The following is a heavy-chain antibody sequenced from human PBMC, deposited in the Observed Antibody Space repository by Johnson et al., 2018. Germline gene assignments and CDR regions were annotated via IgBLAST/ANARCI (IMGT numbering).Heavy chain of an antibody. D-gene: IGHD3-3*01. CDR3: TTAVNFWSGSFYSMDV. Sequence: EVQLVESGGGVVQPGRSLRLSCAASGFSFSTAWMSWVRQAPGKGLKWVGRIKSKADGGTTDYAAPVKGRFTISRDDSKNTLYLKMNSLKTEDTAVYYCTTAVNFWSGSFYSMDVWGQGTTVTVSS. CDR2: IKSKADGGTT. CDR1: GFSFSTAW. J-gene: IGHJ6*02. V-gene: IGHV3-15*01.